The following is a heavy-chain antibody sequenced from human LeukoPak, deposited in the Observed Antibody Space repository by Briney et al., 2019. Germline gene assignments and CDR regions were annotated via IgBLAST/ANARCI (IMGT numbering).Heavy chain of an antibody. V-gene: IGHV3-11*01. CDR2: ISGSGSTI. CDR1: GFTFSDYY. D-gene: IGHD3-10*02. Sequence: GGSLRLSCAASGFTFSDYYMSWIRQAPGKGLEWVSYISGSGSTIYYADSVEGRFTISRDNAKNSLYLQMNSLRAEDTAVYYCAKDWFETVFGEFYGMDVWGQGTTVTVSS. J-gene: IGHJ6*02. CDR3: AKDWFETVFGEFYGMDV.